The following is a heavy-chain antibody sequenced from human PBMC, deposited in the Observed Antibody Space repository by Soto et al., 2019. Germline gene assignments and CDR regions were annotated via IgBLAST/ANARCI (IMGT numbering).Heavy chain of an antibody. CDR1: GFTFSSYA. Sequence: GGSLRLSCAASGFTFSSYAMSWVRQAPGKGLEWVSAISGSGGSTYYADSVKGRFTISRDNSKNTLYLQMNSLRAEDTAVYYCAKVSKPRGFFWSRIVVVPAANDYWGQGTLVTVSS. V-gene: IGHV3-23*01. J-gene: IGHJ4*02. D-gene: IGHD2-2*01. CDR2: ISGSGGST. CDR3: AKVSKPRGFFWSRIVVVPAANDY.